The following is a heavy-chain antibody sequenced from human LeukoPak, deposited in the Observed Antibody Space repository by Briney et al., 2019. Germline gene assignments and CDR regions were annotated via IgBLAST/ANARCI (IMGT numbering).Heavy chain of an antibody. CDR1: GFTFSSDI. CDR3: ARASSKQLAGYLPDGFDI. J-gene: IGHJ3*02. Sequence: PVGSLRLSCAASGFTFSSDIMNWVRQAPGKGLEWVSSISSSGTYVYYADSVKGRFTISRDNAKNSLSMPLNRLRADDADVYYCARASSKQLAGYLPDGFDIWGQGTMVTVSS. CDR2: ISSSGTYV. V-gene: IGHV3-21*01. D-gene: IGHD3-9*01.